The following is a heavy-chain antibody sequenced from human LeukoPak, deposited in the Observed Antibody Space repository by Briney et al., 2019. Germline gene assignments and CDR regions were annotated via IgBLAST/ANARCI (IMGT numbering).Heavy chain of an antibody. V-gene: IGHV5-51*01. CDR3: ARFYYYGVDV. CDR1: GYSFTNYW. J-gene: IGHJ6*02. Sequence: GESLKISCQASGYSFTNYWIGWVRQMSGKGLEWMGIIYPADSDIRYSPSSQGQVTISVDKSISTAYLQSSSLKASDTAMYYCARFYYYGVDVWGQGTTVTVSS. CDR2: IYPADSDI.